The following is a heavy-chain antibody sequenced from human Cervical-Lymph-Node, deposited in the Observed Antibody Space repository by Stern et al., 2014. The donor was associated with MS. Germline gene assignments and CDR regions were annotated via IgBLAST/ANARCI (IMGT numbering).Heavy chain of an antibody. CDR2: INTNTGKP. V-gene: IGHV7-4-1*01. CDR1: GYTFTSYA. Sequence: QVQLVQSWSELKKPGASVKVSCKASGYTFTSYAVNWVRQAPGHGLEWMGWINTNTGKPTYSQGFTGRFVFSLDTSVSTAYLQIPSLKAEDTAVYYCASHSYDRFFDYWGQGTQVTVSS. D-gene: IGHD3-3*01. J-gene: IGHJ4*02. CDR3: ASHSYDRFFDY.